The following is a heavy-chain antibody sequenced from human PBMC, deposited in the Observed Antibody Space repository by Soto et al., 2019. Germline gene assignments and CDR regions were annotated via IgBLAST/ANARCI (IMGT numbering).Heavy chain of an antibody. CDR3: AKAVTGWPNWFAP. D-gene: IGHD6-19*01. J-gene: IGHJ5*02. CDR1: GFTISNYV. CDR2: SSNTGGKT. V-gene: IGHV3-23*01. Sequence: GGSLRLSCVASGFTISNYVMTWFRQAPGKGLEWVSASSNTGGKTYYADSVNGRFAISRDDSKNPVYLQMDSLRAEDTALYYCAKAVTGWPNWFAPWGQGTLVTVSS.